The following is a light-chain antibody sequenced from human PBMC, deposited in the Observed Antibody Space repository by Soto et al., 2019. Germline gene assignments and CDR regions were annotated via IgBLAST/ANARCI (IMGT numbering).Light chain of an antibody. CDR2: DAS. Sequence: EIVLTQSPATLSLSPGERATLSCRASQSVSSYLAWYQQKPGQAPRLLIYDASNRATGIPARFSGSGSGTDSTLTISSLVPEDFAVYYCQQRSNWQALTFGGGTKVEIK. V-gene: IGKV3-11*01. CDR1: QSVSSY. CDR3: QQRSNWQALT. J-gene: IGKJ4*01.